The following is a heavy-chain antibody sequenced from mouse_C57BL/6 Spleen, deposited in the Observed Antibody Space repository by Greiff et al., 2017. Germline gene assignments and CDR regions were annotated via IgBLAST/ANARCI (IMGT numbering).Heavy chain of an antibody. CDR1: GYTFTSYW. D-gene: IGHD2-1*01. CDR2: IDPSDSYT. V-gene: IGHV1-50*01. J-gene: IGHJ3*01. Sequence: QVQLQQPGAELVKPGASVKLSCKASGYTFTSYWMQWVKQRPGQGLEWIGEIDPSDSYTNYNQKFKGKATLTVDTSSSTAYMQLSSLTSEDSAVYYCAKGKGNPSWFADWGQGTLVTVSA. CDR3: AKGKGNPSWFAD.